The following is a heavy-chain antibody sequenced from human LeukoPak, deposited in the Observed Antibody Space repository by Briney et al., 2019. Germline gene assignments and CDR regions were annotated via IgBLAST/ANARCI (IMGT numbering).Heavy chain of an antibody. J-gene: IGHJ6*02. Sequence: GRSLRLSCAASGFTFSSYGMHWVRQAPGKGLEWVAVISYDGSNKYYADSVKGRFTISRDNSKNTLYLQMNSLRAEDTAVYYCAKAGPSRYYYYGMDVWGQGTTVTVSS. CDR3: AKAGPSRYYYYGMDV. V-gene: IGHV3-30*18. CDR1: GFTFSSYG. CDR2: ISYDGSNK. D-gene: IGHD1-14*01.